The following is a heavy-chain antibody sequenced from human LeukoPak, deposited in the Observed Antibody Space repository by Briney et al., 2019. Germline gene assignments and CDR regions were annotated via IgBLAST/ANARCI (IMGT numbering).Heavy chain of an antibody. CDR3: ARVGGGPYYDILTGFDY. Sequence: SETLSLTCTVSGGSVSSGSYYWSWIRQPPGKGLEWIGYIYCSGSTNYNPSLKSRVTISVDTSKNQFSLKLSSVTAADTAVYYCARVGGGPYYDILTGFDYWGQGTLVTVSS. J-gene: IGHJ4*02. D-gene: IGHD3-9*01. CDR2: IYCSGST. CDR1: GGSVSSGSYY. V-gene: IGHV4-61*01.